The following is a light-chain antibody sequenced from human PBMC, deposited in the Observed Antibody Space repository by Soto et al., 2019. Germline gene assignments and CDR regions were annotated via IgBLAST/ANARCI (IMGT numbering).Light chain of an antibody. CDR3: QQYGSSGT. J-gene: IGKJ1*01. Sequence: IVLTQSPGTLSLSPGERATLSCRASQSVSNNYLAWYQQKPGQAPRLVIYGASNRATGIPDRFIGTGSGTDFTLTIRRMAPEYFAVYDCQQYGSSGTFCQGTKVDIK. V-gene: IGKV3-20*01. CDR1: QSVSNNY. CDR2: GAS.